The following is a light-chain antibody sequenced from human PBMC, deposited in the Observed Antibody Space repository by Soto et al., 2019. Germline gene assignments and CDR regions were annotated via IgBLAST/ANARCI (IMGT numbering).Light chain of an antibody. V-gene: IGKV1-5*01. CDR2: GAS. CDR3: QHYNSHSPT. J-gene: IGKJ1*01. CDR1: QSISTW. Sequence: DIQMTQSPPTLSASVGDRVTITCRASQSISTWLAWYQQKPGKAPKLLIYGASTLESGVPSRFSGSGSGTEFTLTISSLQPDDFATFYCQHYNSHSPTFGQGTKVEI.